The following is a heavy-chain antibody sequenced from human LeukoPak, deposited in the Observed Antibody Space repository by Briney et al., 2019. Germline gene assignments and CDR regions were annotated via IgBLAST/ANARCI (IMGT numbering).Heavy chain of an antibody. J-gene: IGHJ4*02. CDR1: GGSISSGSYY. CDR2: IYTSGST. D-gene: IGHD3-10*01. CDR3: ARGGGPFDY. Sequence: SQTLSLTCTVSGGSISSGSYYWSWIRQPAGKGLEWIGRIYTSGSTNYNPSLKSRVTISVDTSKNQFSLKLSSVTAADTAVYYCARGGGPFDYWGQGPLVTVSS. V-gene: IGHV4-61*02.